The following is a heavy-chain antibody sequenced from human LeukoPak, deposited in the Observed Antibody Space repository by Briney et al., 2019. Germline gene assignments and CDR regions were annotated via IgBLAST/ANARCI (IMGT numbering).Heavy chain of an antibody. V-gene: IGHV3-23*01. CDR3: SKVLYGAYIGAFEM. Sequence: GGSLRLSCAASGLTFSNYAMTWVRQAPGKGLEWVSSIIVSSSRTYYADSVKGRFTISRDNSKNTLYLQMNSLRAEDTALYYCSKVLYGAYIGAFEMWGPGTLVTVSS. CDR2: IIVSSSRT. J-gene: IGHJ3*02. D-gene: IGHD4-17*01. CDR1: GLTFSNYA.